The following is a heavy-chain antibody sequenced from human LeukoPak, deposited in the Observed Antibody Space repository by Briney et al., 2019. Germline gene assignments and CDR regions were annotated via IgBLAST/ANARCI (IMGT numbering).Heavy chain of an antibody. V-gene: IGHV3-23*01. D-gene: IGHD3-10*01. J-gene: IGHJ4*02. CDR2: INGSGDAT. Sequence: GSLRLSCAVSGFIFSHYTMTWVRQAPGKGLEWDSSINGSGDATLYADSVMGRFTISRDNAKNTVSLQMNNLRAEDTAVYYCAKSDCGSDGCKLLNYWGQGTLVTASS. CDR3: AKSDCGSDGCKLLNY. CDR1: GFIFSHYT.